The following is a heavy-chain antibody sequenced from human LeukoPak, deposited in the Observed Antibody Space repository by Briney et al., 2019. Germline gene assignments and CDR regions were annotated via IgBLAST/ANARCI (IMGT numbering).Heavy chain of an antibody. V-gene: IGHV3-23*01. D-gene: IGHD6-13*01. CDR3: AKDRAIAAAGTRWAPSFDY. Sequence: PGGSLRLSCAPSVFTFSSYAMSCVREAPGKGVGWVSDFCGSGGSTYYADSAKGRFTISRDNSNNTLYLQKNSLRAENTAVYYCAKDRAIAAAGTRWAPSFDYWGQGTLVTVSS. CDR2: FCGSGGST. CDR1: VFTFSSYA. J-gene: IGHJ4*02.